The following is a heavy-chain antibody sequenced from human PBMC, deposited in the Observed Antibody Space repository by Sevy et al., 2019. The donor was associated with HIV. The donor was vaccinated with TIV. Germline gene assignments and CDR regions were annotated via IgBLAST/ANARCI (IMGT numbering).Heavy chain of an antibody. CDR3: ARDPTSVGAYLDY. J-gene: IGHJ4*02. D-gene: IGHD4-17*01. Sequence: SVKVSCKASGGTFNTYTISWVRQAPGQGLEWMGSIIPIFGSANYAQKFQGRVTITADESTTTAYMELSSLRSEDTALYFCARDPTSVGAYLDYWGQGPLVTVSS. CDR1: GGTFNTYT. V-gene: IGHV1-69*13. CDR2: IIPIFGSA.